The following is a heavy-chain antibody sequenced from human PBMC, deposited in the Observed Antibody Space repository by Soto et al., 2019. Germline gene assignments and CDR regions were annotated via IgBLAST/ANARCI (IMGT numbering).Heavy chain of an antibody. CDR3: AKDLVAEYYDYVWGSWDAFDI. Sequence: GGSLRLSCAASGFTFSSYAMSWVRQAPGKGLEWVSAISGSGGSTYYADSVKGRFTISRDNSKNTLYLQMNSLRAEDTAVYYCAKDLVAEYYDYVWGSWDAFDIWGQGTMVTVSS. CDR2: ISGSGGST. CDR1: GFTFSSYA. J-gene: IGHJ3*02. D-gene: IGHD3-16*01. V-gene: IGHV3-23*01.